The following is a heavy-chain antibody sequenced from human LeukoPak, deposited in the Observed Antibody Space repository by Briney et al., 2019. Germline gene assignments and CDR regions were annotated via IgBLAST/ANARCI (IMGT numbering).Heavy chain of an antibody. Sequence: GGSLRLSCAASGFRFSTYAMSWVRQAPGKGLEWVSGVNGNGGSTSYADSVKGRFTISRDNAKNSLYLQMNSLRDEDTAVYYCAREPYGSGAPFDYWGQGTLVTVSS. D-gene: IGHD3-10*01. CDR3: AREPYGSGAPFDY. J-gene: IGHJ4*02. V-gene: IGHV3-23*01. CDR2: VNGNGGST. CDR1: GFRFSTYA.